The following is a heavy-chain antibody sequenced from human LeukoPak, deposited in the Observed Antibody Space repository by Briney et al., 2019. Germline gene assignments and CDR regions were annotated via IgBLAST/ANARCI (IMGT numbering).Heavy chain of an antibody. CDR2: IYGGGST. CDR1: GFTFSSYA. CDR3: AKSWDTVTRGRTYFDY. V-gene: IGHV3-66*02. J-gene: IGHJ4*02. Sequence: QTGGSLRLSCAASGFTFSSYAMSWVRQAPGKGLKWVSVIYGGGSTYYADSVKGRFTISRDNSKNMLYLQMNSLRAEDTAVYYCAKSWDTVTRGRTYFDYWGQGTLVTASS. D-gene: IGHD4-17*01.